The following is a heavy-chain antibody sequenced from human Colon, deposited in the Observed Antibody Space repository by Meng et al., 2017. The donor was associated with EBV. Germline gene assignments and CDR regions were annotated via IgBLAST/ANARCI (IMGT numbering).Heavy chain of an antibody. J-gene: IGHJ4*02. CDR1: GVSISSNNR. V-gene: IGHV4-4*02. Sequence: QVQLQGWGPGLVKPSGTLSLTCGVSGVSISSNNRWTWVRQPPGKGLEWIGEIDDSGSTNYNPSLNSRISISLDKSKNHFSLKVNSVTAADTAVYYCARGKQDAWELLAYWGQGALVTVSS. D-gene: IGHD1-26*01. CDR3: ARGKQDAWELLAY. CDR2: IDDSGST.